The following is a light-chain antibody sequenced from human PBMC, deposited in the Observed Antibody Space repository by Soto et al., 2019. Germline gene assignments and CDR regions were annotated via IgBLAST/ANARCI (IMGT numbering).Light chain of an antibody. V-gene: IGKV1-39*01. Sequence: DIQMTQSPSSLSASVGKRVTITCRASQSISSYLNWYQQKPGKAPKILIYAASSLQSGVPSRFSGSGSGTDFTLTISSLQPEDVATYYCQQSYSTLFTFGPGTKVDI. CDR1: QSISSY. CDR2: AAS. J-gene: IGKJ3*01. CDR3: QQSYSTLFT.